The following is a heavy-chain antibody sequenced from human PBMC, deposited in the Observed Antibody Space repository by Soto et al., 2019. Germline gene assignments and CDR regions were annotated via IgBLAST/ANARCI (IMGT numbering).Heavy chain of an antibody. J-gene: IGHJ4*02. CDR2: LTDTGGNT. Sequence: EVLLSESGGGPVQPGGSLRLSCVDSTSNLKNYAMAWVRQAPGKGLEWVSALTDTGGNTYYAASVKGRFTISRDNSRNTLFLQMDRLRVDDTAVYYCAKIKGAITFLHFDTWGQGTLVTVSS. V-gene: IGHV3-23*01. D-gene: IGHD3-16*01. CDR1: TSNLKNYA. CDR3: AKIKGAITFLHFDT.